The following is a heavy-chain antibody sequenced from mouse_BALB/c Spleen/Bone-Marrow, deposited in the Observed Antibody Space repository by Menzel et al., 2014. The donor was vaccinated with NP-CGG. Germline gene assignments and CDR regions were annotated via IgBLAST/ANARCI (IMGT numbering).Heavy chain of an antibody. CDR1: GYTFTSYY. D-gene: IGHD4-1*01. Sequence: QAQLKDSGPELVKPGASVRISCKASGYTFTSYYIHWVKQKPGQGLEWIGWIYPGNLNTKYNEKFKGKATLTADKSSSTAYMQLSSLTSEDSAVYFCAREANWNLDYWDQGATLTVSS. V-gene: IGHV1S56*01. J-gene: IGHJ2*01. CDR2: IYPGNLNT. CDR3: AREANWNLDY.